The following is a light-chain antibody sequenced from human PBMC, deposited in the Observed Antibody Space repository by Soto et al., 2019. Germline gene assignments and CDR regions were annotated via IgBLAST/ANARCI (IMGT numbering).Light chain of an antibody. CDR2: GAS. V-gene: IGKV3-15*01. J-gene: IGKJ1*01. Sequence: EIVMTQSPVTLSVSPGERATLSCRASQTISSSLAWYQQKPGQAPRLLIYGASTRATGIPARFSGSGSGTVFTLTISSLQSEDFAVYYCHHYNNWPPWTFGQGTKVEIK. CDR1: QTISSS. CDR3: HHYNNWPPWT.